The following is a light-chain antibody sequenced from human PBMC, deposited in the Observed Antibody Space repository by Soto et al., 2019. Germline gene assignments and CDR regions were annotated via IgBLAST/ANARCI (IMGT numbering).Light chain of an antibody. CDR2: GAS. CDR3: QQYGSSPFT. V-gene: IGKV3-20*01. CDR1: QTVSNNY. J-gene: IGKJ3*01. Sequence: EIVLTQSPGTLSLSPGERATLSCRASQTVSNNYLAWYQQKPGQAPRLLIYGASNSGTGIPDRFSGSGSGTDFTLTISRLEPEDFAVYYCQQYGSSPFTFGPGTTVDIK.